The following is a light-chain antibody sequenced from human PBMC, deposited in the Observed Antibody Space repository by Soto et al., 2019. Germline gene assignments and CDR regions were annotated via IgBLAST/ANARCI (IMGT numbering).Light chain of an antibody. V-gene: IGKV1-5*03. Sequence: DIQMTQSPSTLSASVGDRVTITCRASQSISSWLAWYQQKPGKAPKLLIYKASSLESGVPSRFSGSGSGTEFTLTTSRLEPEDFAVYYCKQYGSSPTFGGGTKVDIK. CDR1: QSISSW. CDR3: KQYGSSPT. CDR2: KAS. J-gene: IGKJ4*01.